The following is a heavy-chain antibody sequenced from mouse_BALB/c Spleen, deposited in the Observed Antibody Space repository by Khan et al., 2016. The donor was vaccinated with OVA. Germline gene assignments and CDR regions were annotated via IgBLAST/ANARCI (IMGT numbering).Heavy chain of an antibody. CDR3: ARGGYGWFAY. J-gene: IGHJ3*01. Sequence: VQLQESGAELVKPGTSVKLSCKASGYTFTSYDINWVRQRPEQGLDWIGWIFPGDGSTKYNEKFKGKATLTTDKSSTTAYMQLSRMTSEDSAVDFCARGGYGWFAYWGQGTLVTVSA. D-gene: IGHD2-14*01. CDR1: GYTFTSYD. CDR2: IFPGDGST. V-gene: IGHV1-85*01.